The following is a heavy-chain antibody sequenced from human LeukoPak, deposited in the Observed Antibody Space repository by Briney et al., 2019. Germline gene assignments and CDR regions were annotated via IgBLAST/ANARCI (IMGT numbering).Heavy chain of an antibody. J-gene: IGHJ4*02. CDR3: AKGRGTTVTAAANY. V-gene: IGHV3-23*01. Sequence: GGSLRLSCAAPGFTFSNYSMSWVRQAPGKGLEWVSTISGTGGTTYYADSVKGRFTISRDNSKNTLFLQFNILRSDDTAVYYCAKGRGTTVTAAANYWGQGTLVTVSS. D-gene: IGHD4-17*01. CDR1: GFTFSNYS. CDR2: ISGTGGTT.